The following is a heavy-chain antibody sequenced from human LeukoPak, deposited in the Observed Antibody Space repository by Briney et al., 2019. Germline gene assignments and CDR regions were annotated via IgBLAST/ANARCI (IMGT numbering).Heavy chain of an antibody. CDR3: ARDCSSTNCRTLSDY. CDR1: GGTFSSYA. Sequence: SVKVSCKASGGTFSSYAISWVRQAPGQGLEWMGGIIPIFGTANYAQKFQGRVTITADESTSTAYMELSSLRSEDTAVYYCARDCSSTNCRTLSDYWGQGTLVTVSS. CDR2: IIPIFGTA. V-gene: IGHV1-69*01. D-gene: IGHD2-2*01. J-gene: IGHJ4*02.